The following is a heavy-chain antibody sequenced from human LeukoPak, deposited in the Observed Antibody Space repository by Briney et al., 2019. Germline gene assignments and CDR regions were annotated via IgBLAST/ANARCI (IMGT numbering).Heavy chain of an antibody. CDR1: GFTFSSYS. CDR3: ARVLLDLDYYGSEYYYYGMDV. CDR2: ISSSSSTI. J-gene: IGHJ6*02. Sequence: GGSLRLSCAASGFTFSSYSMNWVRQAPGKGLEWVSYISSSSSTIYYADSVKGRFTISRDNAKNSLYLQMNSLRAEDTAVYYCARVLLDLDYYGSEYYYYGMDVWCQGTTVTVSS. V-gene: IGHV3-48*04. D-gene: IGHD3-10*01.